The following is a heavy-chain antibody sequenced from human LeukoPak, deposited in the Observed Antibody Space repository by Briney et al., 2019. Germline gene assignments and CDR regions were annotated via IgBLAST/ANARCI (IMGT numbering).Heavy chain of an antibody. V-gene: IGHV3-21*01. Sequence: GGSLTLFCAASGVPLRSYSMNWLRQAPGKGLEWVSSISSSSSYIYYADSVKGRFTISRDNAKNSLYLQMNSPRAEDTAVYYCARDTYCGGDCYSNYFDYWGQGPLVTVSS. CDR3: ARDTYCGGDCYSNYFDY. D-gene: IGHD2-21*02. J-gene: IGHJ4*02. CDR2: ISSSSSYI. CDR1: GVPLRSYS.